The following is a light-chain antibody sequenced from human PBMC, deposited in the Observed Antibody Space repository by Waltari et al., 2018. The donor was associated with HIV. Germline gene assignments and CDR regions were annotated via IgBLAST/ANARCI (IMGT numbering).Light chain of an antibody. Sequence: QSALTQPASVSGSPGPSLTISCAGTSSDVGAATLVALYQPHPATAPKLISFEVTKRPSGVSVRFSGSRSGNTASLTISGLQAEDEGDYYCCSYTGTGVLFGGGTKLTVL. CDR1: SSDVGAATL. V-gene: IGLV2-23*02. CDR3: CSYTGTGVL. J-gene: IGLJ2*01. CDR2: EVT.